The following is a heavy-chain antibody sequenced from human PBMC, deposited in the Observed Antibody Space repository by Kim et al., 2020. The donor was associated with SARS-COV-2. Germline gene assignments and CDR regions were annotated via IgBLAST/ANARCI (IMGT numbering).Heavy chain of an antibody. CDR3: ARTSCSGSHCCTHFDS. CDR2: INPDTGGT. Sequence: ASVKVSCKASGYAFTNYLIHWVRQAPGQGLEWMGWINPDTGGTDYAQEFQDRVSLTTDTSISTAYMELKNLRYDDTALYFCARTSCSGSHCCTHFDSWG. J-gene: IGHJ4*01. V-gene: IGHV1-2*02. CDR1: GYAFTNYL. D-gene: IGHD2-15*01.